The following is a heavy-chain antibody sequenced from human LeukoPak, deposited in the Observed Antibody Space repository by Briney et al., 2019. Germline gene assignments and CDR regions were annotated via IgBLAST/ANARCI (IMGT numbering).Heavy chain of an antibody. CDR1: GGTISSYY. V-gene: IGHV4-59*01. D-gene: IGHD3-22*01. Sequence: SETLSLTCTVSGGTISSYYWSWIRQAPGKGLEWIGYIYYSGSTNYNPSLKSRVTISVDTSKNQFSLKLSSVTAADTAVYYCARSTYYYDLSYYYGMDVWGQGTTVTVSS. J-gene: IGHJ6*02. CDR3: ARSTYYYDLSYYYGMDV. CDR2: IYYSGST.